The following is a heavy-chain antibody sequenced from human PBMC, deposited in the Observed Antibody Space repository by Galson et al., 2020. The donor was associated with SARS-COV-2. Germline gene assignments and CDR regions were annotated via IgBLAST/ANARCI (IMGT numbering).Heavy chain of an antibody. V-gene: IGHV3-23*01. CDR2: ISGGGGNT. J-gene: IGHJ6*03. D-gene: IGHD6-6*01. CDR1: GFTFTTYG. CDR3: AKEGSSGYYYSMDV. Sequence: GESLKISCAASGFTFTTYGMSWGRQAPGKGLEWVASISGGGGNTYYADSVKGRFTITRDNSKNTLDLQMNSLRAEDTAVYYCAKEGSSGYYYSMDVWGKGTTVTVSS.